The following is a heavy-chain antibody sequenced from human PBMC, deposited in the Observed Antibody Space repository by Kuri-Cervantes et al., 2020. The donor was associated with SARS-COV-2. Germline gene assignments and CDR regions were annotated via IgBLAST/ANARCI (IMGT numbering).Heavy chain of an antibody. CDR2: IYTGGTT. Sequence: GGSLRLSCAASGFLVSSNYMTWVRQAPGKGLEWVSVIYTGGTTRYADSVKGRFTISRDNSKTTVYLQMNSLRAEDTAVYYCARENGVVVITTRLWFDPWGQGTLVTVSS. V-gene: IGHV3-53*01. J-gene: IGHJ5*02. D-gene: IGHD3-22*01. CDR1: GFLVSSNY. CDR3: ARENGVVVITTRLWFDP.